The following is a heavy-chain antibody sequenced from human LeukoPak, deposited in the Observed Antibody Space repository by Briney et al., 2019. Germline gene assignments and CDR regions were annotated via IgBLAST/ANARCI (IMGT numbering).Heavy chain of an antibody. CDR1: GGSISSYY. D-gene: IGHD6-19*01. V-gene: IGHV4-59*08. J-gene: IGHJ4*02. CDR2: IYYSGST. CDR3: ARQYNSGWYFSDY. Sequence: SETLSLTCTVSGGSISSYYWSWIRQPPGKGLEWIGYIYYSGSTSYNPSLKSRVTISVDTSKNQFSLKLSSVTAADTAVFYCARQYNSGWYFSDYWGQGTLVTVSS.